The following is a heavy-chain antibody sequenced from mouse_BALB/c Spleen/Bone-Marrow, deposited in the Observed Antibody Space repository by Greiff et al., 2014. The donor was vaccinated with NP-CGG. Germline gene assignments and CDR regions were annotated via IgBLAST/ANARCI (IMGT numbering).Heavy chain of an antibody. D-gene: IGHD2-4*01. Sequence: VKVVESGAELMKPGASVRISCKATGYTFSRNWIEWVKQRPGHGLEWIGEILPGSGSTNYNEKFKGKATFTADTSSNTANMQLSSLTSEDSGVYYCARVGSTMITTAFAYWGQGTLVTVSA. CDR1: GYTFSRNW. J-gene: IGHJ3*01. V-gene: IGHV1-9*01. CDR3: ARVGSTMITTAFAY. CDR2: ILPGSGST.